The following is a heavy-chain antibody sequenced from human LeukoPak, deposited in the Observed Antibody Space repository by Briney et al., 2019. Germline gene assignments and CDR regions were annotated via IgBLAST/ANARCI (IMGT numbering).Heavy chain of an antibody. D-gene: IGHD3-10*01. Sequence: PSETLSLTCAVYGGSFSGYYWSWIRQPPGKGLEWIGEINHSGSTNYNPSLKSRVTISVDTSKNQFSLKLSSVTAADTAVYYCARATSLYGPGLGAFDIWGQGTMVTVSS. CDR3: ARATSLYGPGLGAFDI. CDR2: INHSGST. J-gene: IGHJ3*02. CDR1: GGSFSGYY. V-gene: IGHV4-34*01.